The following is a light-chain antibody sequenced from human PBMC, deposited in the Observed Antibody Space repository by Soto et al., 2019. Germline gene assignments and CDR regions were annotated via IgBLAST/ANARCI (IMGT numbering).Light chain of an antibody. Sequence: QSALTQPASVSGSPGQSITISCTGTSSDVGGYNYVSWYQQHPGKAPKLMIYDVSNRPSGVSNRFSGSKSGNTASLTISGPQAEDEADYYCSSYTSSSTFWVFGGGTKLTVL. V-gene: IGLV2-14*01. CDR1: SSDVGGYNY. CDR2: DVS. CDR3: SSYTSSSTFWV. J-gene: IGLJ3*02.